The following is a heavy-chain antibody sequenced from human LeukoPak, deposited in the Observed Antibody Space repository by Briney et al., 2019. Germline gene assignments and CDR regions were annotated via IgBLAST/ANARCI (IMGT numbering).Heavy chain of an antibody. Sequence: PSETLSLTCTVSGGSISSYYWSWIRQPPGKGLEWIGYIYYSGSTNYNPSLKSRVTISVDTSKNQFSLKLSSVTAADTAVYYCARHSDIVVVPAANFDYWGQGTLVTVSS. CDR1: GGSISSYY. CDR2: IYYSGST. V-gene: IGHV4-59*08. CDR3: ARHSDIVVVPAANFDY. J-gene: IGHJ4*02. D-gene: IGHD2-2*01.